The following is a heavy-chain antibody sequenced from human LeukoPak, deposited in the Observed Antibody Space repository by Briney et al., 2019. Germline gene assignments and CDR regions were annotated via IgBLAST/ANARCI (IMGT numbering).Heavy chain of an antibody. J-gene: IGHJ6*02. CDR2: INPNSGGT. CDR3: VRDRYYGSGSFYQIDV. CDR1: GYTFTGYY. D-gene: IGHD3-10*01. Sequence: ASVKVSCKASGYTFTGYYMHWVRHAPARRVKWMVWINPNSGGTNYAQKFQGRVTMTRDTSISTAYMELSRLRSDDTAVYYCVRDRYYGSGSFYQIDVWGQGTTVTVSS. V-gene: IGHV1-2*02.